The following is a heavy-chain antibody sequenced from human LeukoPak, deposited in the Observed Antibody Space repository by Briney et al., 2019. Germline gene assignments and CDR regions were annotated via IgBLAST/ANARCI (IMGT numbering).Heavy chain of an antibody. V-gene: IGHV1-2*02. D-gene: IGHD3-10*01. CDR1: GYTFTGYY. J-gene: IGHJ3*02. CDR2: INPNSGGT. CDR3: ARAPLSEFGELWGAFDI. Sequence: GASVKVSCKASGYTFTGYYMHWVRQAPGQGLEWMGWINPNSGGTNYAQKLQGRVTMTTDTSTSTAYMELRSLRSDDTAVYYCARAPLSEFGELWGAFDIWGQGTMVTVSS.